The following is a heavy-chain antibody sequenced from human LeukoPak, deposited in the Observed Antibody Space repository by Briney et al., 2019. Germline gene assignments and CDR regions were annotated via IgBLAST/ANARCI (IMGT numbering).Heavy chain of an antibody. Sequence: ASVNVSCKASGYTFTGYYMHWVRQAPGQGLEWMGWINPNSGGTNYAQKFQGRVTMTRDTSISTAYMELSRLRSDDTAVYYCARGGAVSLWFWEFDYWGQGTLVTVSS. J-gene: IGHJ4*02. D-gene: IGHD3-10*01. CDR3: ARGGAVSLWFWEFDY. CDR1: GYTFTGYY. CDR2: INPNSGGT. V-gene: IGHV1-2*02.